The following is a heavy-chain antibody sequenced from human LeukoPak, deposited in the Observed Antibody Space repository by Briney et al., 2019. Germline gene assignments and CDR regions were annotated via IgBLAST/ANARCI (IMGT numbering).Heavy chain of an antibody. Sequence: SVKVSCKASGGTFSSYAISWVRQAPGQGLEWMGGIIPIFGTANYAQKFQGRVTITTDESTSTAYMELSSLRSEDTAVCYCARGELGFGELLEQYYYYYYMDVWGKGTTVTVSS. D-gene: IGHD3-10*01. CDR2: IIPIFGTA. V-gene: IGHV1-69*05. CDR1: GGTFSSYA. J-gene: IGHJ6*03. CDR3: ARGELGFGELLEQYYYYYYMDV.